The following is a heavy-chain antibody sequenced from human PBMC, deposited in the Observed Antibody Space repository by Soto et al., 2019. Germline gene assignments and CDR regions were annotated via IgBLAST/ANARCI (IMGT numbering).Heavy chain of an antibody. Sequence: EVQLVESGGGLVQPGGSLRLSCSASGFTFNDNPMYWVRQAPGKGLEYVSLISANGDSTHYADSVKGRFSISRDNSENTLYLQMSSLRAEDTAVYYCVKGAGWLQDVDSWGQGTLVTVSS. V-gene: IGHV3-64D*08. J-gene: IGHJ4*02. CDR3: VKGAGWLQDVDS. CDR2: ISANGDST. D-gene: IGHD5-12*01. CDR1: GFTFNDNP.